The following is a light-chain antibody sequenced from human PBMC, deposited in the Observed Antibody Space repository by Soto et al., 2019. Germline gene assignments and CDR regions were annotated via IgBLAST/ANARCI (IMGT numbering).Light chain of an antibody. V-gene: IGKV1-39*01. Sequence: DIQMTQSPSSLYASVGDRVTITCRASQSISSYLNWYQQKPGKAPKLLIYAASSLQSGVPSRFSGSGSGTDFTLTISSLQPEDFATYYCQQSYSTPDTFGQGT. CDR2: AAS. J-gene: IGKJ1*01. CDR3: QQSYSTPDT. CDR1: QSISSY.